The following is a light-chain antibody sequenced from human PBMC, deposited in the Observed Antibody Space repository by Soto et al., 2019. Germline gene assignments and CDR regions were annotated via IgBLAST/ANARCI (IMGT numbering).Light chain of an antibody. V-gene: IGKV3-20*01. J-gene: IGKJ2*01. CDR1: QSVSNNY. CDR3: HQYGSSPPYT. Sequence: EVVLTQSPGTLSLSPGESATLSCRASQSVSNNYFAWYQQKPGQAPRLLIFGSSDRAAGIPDRFSGSGSGTDFTLTISRLEPEDCAVYYCHQYGSSPPYTFGQGTKLEIK. CDR2: GSS.